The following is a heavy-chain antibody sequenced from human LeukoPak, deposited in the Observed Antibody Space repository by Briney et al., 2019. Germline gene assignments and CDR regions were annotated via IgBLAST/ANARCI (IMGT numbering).Heavy chain of an antibody. D-gene: IGHD2-21*02. J-gene: IGHJ3*02. CDR3: AKSYCGGDCSHAFDI. CDR2: FDPSNSYT. Sequence: GGSLKISCEGSGYSFTTYWIGWVRQMPGKGREWMGRFDPSNSYTSNSPSFQGHVTISADKSISTAYLQWSSLKASDAAMYYCAKSYCGGDCSHAFDIWGQGTMVTVSS. CDR1: GYSFTTYW. V-gene: IGHV5-10-1*01.